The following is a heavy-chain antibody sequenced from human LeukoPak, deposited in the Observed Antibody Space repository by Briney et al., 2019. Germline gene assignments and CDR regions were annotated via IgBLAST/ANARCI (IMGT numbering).Heavy chain of an antibody. Sequence: GASVNVSCKASGGTFSSYATSWVRQAPGQGLEWMGGIIPIFGTANYAQKFQGRVTITADESTSTAYMELSSLRSEDTAVYYCYCSGGSCPYYYGMDVWGQGTTVTVSS. J-gene: IGHJ6*02. D-gene: IGHD2-15*01. CDR2: IIPIFGTA. V-gene: IGHV1-69*13. CDR1: GGTFSSYA. CDR3: YCSGGSCPYYYGMDV.